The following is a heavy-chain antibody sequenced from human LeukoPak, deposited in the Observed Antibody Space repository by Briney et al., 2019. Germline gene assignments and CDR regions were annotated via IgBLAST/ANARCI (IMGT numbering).Heavy chain of an antibody. D-gene: IGHD6-19*01. Sequence: GGSLRLSCAASGISFSSSAMHWVRQAPGKGLEWVAVISNDGNDKYYADSVKGRFTISRDNSKNTLYLQMNSLRAEDTAVYYCARGKDSSDWYPRVFDYWGQGTLVTVSS. V-gene: IGHV3-30-3*01. J-gene: IGHJ4*02. CDR2: ISNDGNDK. CDR3: ARGKDSSDWYPRVFDY. CDR1: GISFSSSA.